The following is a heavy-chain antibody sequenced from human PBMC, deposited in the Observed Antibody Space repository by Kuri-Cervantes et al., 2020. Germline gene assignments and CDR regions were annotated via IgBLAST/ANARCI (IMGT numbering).Heavy chain of an antibody. D-gene: IGHD3-10*01. CDR1: GYTFTSYY. J-gene: IGHJ6*02. CDR3: ARVDGFGETTDYYYYYGMDV. CDR2: INPSGGSI. V-gene: IGHV1-46*01. Sequence: ASVKVSCKASGYTFTSYYMHWVRQAPGQGLEWMGIINPSGGSISYAQRFQGRVTMTRDTSTSTVYMEPSSLRSEDTAVYYCARVDGFGETTDYYYYYGMDVWGQGTTVTVSS.